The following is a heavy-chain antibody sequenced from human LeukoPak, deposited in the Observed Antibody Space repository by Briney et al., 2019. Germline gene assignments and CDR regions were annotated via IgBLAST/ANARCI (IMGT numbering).Heavy chain of an antibody. J-gene: IGHJ4*02. CDR1: GGSISSSSYY. CDR2: IYYSGST. Sequence: SETLSLTCTVSGGSISSSSYYWGWIRQPPGKGLEWIGSIYYSGSTYYNLSLKSRVTISVDTSKNQFSLKLSSVTAADTAVYYCARDLRRDGYNYRYYFDYWGQGTLVTVSS. CDR3: ARDLRRDGYNYRYYFDY. D-gene: IGHD5-24*01. V-gene: IGHV4-39*07.